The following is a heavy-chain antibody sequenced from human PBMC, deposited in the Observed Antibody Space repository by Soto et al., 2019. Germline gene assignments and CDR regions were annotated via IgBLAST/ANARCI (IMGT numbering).Heavy chain of an antibody. J-gene: IGHJ6*02. Sequence: ASVKVSCKASGGTFSSYAISWVRQAPGQGLEWMGGIIPIFGTANYAQKFQGRVTITADKSTSTAYMELSSLRSEDTAVYYCARHTYSRSWYGYYGMDVWGQGTTVTVSS. CDR3: ARHTYSRSWYGYYGMDV. V-gene: IGHV1-69*06. CDR1: GGTFSSYA. D-gene: IGHD6-13*01. CDR2: IIPIFGTA.